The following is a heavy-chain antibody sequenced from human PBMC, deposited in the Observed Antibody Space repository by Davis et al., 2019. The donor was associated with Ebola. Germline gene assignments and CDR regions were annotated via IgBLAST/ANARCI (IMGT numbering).Heavy chain of an antibody. CDR3: VKDVGAVGAY. D-gene: IGHD1-26*01. V-gene: IGHV3-64D*06. CDR1: GFTFTGFA. CDR2: ISINGGVT. J-gene: IGHJ4*02. Sequence: GGSLRLSCSASGFTFTGFALHWVRQAPGKGLEYISGISINGGVTSYADSVKGRFTISRDNSKNILYLQMSSLRLDDTAVYFCVKDVGAVGAYWGQGTLVTVSS.